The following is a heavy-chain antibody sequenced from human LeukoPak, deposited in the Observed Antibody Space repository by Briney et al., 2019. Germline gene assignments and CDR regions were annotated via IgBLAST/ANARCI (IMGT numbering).Heavy chain of an antibody. Sequence: GASVKVSCKASGYTFTSYYMHWVRQAPGQGLEWMGIINPSGGSTSYAQKFQGRVTMTRDTSTSTVYMELSSLRSEGTAVYYCARDPLLRRDAFDIWGQGTMVTVSS. D-gene: IGHD1-26*01. J-gene: IGHJ3*02. CDR1: GYTFTSYY. CDR2: INPSGGST. CDR3: ARDPLLRRDAFDI. V-gene: IGHV1-46*01.